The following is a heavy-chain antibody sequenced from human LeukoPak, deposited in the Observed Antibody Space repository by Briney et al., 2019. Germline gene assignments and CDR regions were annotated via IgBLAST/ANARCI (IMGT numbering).Heavy chain of an antibody. V-gene: IGHV3-48*04. Sequence: PGGSLRLSCAASGITFSRYTMNWVRQAPGKGLVWVSYISSSGSTIYYADSVKGRFTISRDNAKNSLYLQMNSLRAEDTAVYYCARDSSGYFHWFDPWGQGTLVTVSS. CDR3: ARDSSGYFHWFDP. CDR2: ISSSGSTI. J-gene: IGHJ5*02. D-gene: IGHD3-22*01. CDR1: GITFSRYT.